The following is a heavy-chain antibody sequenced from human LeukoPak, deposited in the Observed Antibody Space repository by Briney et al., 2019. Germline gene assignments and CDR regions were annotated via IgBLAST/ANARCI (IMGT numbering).Heavy chain of an antibody. J-gene: IGHJ4*02. CDR1: GYTFSSYG. CDR3: AGGRAAGTFWLDY. CDR2: ISGNNGNT. V-gene: IGHV1-18*01. D-gene: IGHD6-13*01. Sequence: ASVKVSCKASGYTFSSYGISWVRQAPGQGLELMGWISGNNGNTNYAQKVQGRVTMTTDTSTSTAYMELRSLRSDDPAVYYCAGGRAAGTFWLDYWGQGTLVTASS.